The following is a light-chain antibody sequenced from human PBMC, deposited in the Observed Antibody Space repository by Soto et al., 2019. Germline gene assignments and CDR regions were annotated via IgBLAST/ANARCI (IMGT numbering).Light chain of an antibody. Sequence: DIQMTQSPAPLSASVGDRVIITCRASQGIRNGLGWYQQKVGKAPKRLIFAASSLQSGVPSRFSGSGSGTEFTLTISSLQPEDFGSYYCLQYNRYPRTFGQGTKVDIK. CDR3: LQYNRYPRT. J-gene: IGKJ1*01. V-gene: IGKV1-17*01. CDR1: QGIRNG. CDR2: AAS.